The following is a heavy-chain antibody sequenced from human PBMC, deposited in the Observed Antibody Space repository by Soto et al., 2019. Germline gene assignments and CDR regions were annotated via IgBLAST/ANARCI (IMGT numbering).Heavy chain of an antibody. CDR2: ISGSGGST. D-gene: IGHD6-6*01. CDR3: ARSSSPKTTGFYYFDY. Sequence: GGSLRLSCAASGFTFSNYAMNWVRQAPGKGLEWVSTISGSGGSTYYADSVKGRFTISRDNSKNTLYLQMNSLRAEDTAVYYCARSSSPKTTGFYYFDYWGQGTLVTVSS. CDR1: GFTFSNYA. V-gene: IGHV3-23*01. J-gene: IGHJ4*02.